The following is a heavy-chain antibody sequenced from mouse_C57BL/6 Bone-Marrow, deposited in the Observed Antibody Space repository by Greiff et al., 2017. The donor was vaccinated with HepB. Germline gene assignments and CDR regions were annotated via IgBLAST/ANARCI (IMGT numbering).Heavy chain of an antibody. CDR2: IYPGGGYT. Sequence: QVQLKESGAELVRPGTSVKMSCKASGYTFTNYWIGWAKQRPGHGLEWIGDIYPGGGYTNYNEKFKGKATLTADKSSSTAYMQFSSLTSEDSAIYYCARGGIYYGNYYAMDYWGQGTSVTVSS. J-gene: IGHJ4*01. CDR1: GYTFTNYW. V-gene: IGHV1-63*01. CDR3: ARGGIYYGNYYAMDY. D-gene: IGHD2-1*01.